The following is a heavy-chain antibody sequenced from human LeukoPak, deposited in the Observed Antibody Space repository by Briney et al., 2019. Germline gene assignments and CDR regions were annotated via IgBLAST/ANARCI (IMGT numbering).Heavy chain of an antibody. V-gene: IGHV7-4-1*02. CDR1: GYTFISYA. D-gene: IGHD6-19*01. CDR3: ARDLVAGDFDY. CDR2: INTNTGNP. J-gene: IGHJ4*02. Sequence: ASVKVSCKASGYTFISYAMNWVRQAPGQGLEWMGWINTNTGNPTYAQGFAGRFVFSLDTSVSTAYLQISSLKAEDTAVYYCARDLVAGDFDYWGQGTLVTVSS.